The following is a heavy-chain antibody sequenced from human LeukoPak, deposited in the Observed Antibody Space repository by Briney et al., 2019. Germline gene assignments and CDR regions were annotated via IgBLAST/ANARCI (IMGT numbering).Heavy chain of an antibody. Sequence: ASVKVSCKASGYSFTGYYMHWVRQAPGQGLEWMGWINPNSGGTNYVQKFQGRVTMTRDTSISTAYMELSRLRSDDTAVYYCARDLSYYDFWSGYSGGGGDYWGQGTLVTVSS. CDR1: GYSFTGYY. V-gene: IGHV1-2*02. CDR2: INPNSGGT. J-gene: IGHJ4*02. CDR3: ARDLSYYDFWSGYSGGGGDY. D-gene: IGHD3-3*01.